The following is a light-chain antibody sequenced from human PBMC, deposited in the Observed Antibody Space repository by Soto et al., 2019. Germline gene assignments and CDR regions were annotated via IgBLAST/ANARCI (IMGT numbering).Light chain of an antibody. CDR3: QHSSSDSEA. J-gene: IGKJ1*01. V-gene: IGKV1-5*03. Sequence: DIQMTQSPSPLSGSVGDRVTITCRASQTISSWLAWYQQKPGKAPKLLIYKASTLKSGVPSRFSGSGSGTEFTLTISSLQPDDFATYYCQHSSSDSEAFGQGTKVHIK. CDR2: KAS. CDR1: QTISSW.